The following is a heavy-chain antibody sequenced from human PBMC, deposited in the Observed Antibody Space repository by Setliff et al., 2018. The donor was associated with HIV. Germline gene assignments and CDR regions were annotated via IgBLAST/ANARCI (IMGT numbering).Heavy chain of an antibody. CDR2: ISYDGSNK. J-gene: IGHJ3*02. CDR3: ARDPVATIPRGFDI. CDR1: GFTFSSYA. D-gene: IGHD5-12*01. V-gene: IGHV3-30*07. Sequence: GGSLRLSCAASGFTFSSYAMHWVRQAPGKGLEWVAVISYDGSNKYYADSVKGRFTISRDSAHNSLYLQMNSLRVDDTAVYYCARDPVATIPRGFDIWGQGTMVTVSS.